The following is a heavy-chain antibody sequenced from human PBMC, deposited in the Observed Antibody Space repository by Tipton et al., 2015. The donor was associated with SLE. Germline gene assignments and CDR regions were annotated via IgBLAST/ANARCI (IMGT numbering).Heavy chain of an antibody. D-gene: IGHD5/OR15-5a*01. V-gene: IGHV4-38-2*02. J-gene: IGHJ4*02. CDR2: IYHSGST. CDR1: GYSISSGYY. Sequence: TLSLTCTVSGYSISSGYYWGWIRQPPGKGLEWIGSIYHSGSTYYNPSLKSRVTISVDTSKNQFSLKLSSVTAADTAVYYCARVVSERYFDYWGQGILVTVSS. CDR3: ARVVSERYFDY.